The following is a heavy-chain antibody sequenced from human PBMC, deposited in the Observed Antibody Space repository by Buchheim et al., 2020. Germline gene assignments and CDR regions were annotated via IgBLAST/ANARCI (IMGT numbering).Heavy chain of an antibody. J-gene: IGHJ4*02. V-gene: IGHV3-33*01. Sequence: QVQLVESGGGVVQPGRSLRLSCAASGFTFSSYGMHWVRQAPGKGLEWVAVIWYDGSNKYYADSVKGRFTISRDNSKNTLYLQMNSLRAEDTAVYYCARGPAGITGNLDYFDYWGQGTL. CDR3: ARGPAGITGNLDYFDY. CDR2: IWYDGSNK. CDR1: GFTFSSYG. D-gene: IGHD1-20*01.